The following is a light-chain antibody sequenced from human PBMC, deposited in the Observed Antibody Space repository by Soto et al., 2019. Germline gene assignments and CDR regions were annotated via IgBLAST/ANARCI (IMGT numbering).Light chain of an antibody. CDR1: SGHSSYI. Sequence: QSVLTQSSSASASLGSSVKLTCTLSSGHSSYIIAWHHQQPGKAPRYLMKLEGSGSYNKGSGVPDRFSGSSSGADRYLTISNLQFEDEADYYCETWDFNTRVFGGGTKVTVL. CDR2: LEGSGSY. CDR3: ETWDFNTRV. J-gene: IGLJ3*02. V-gene: IGLV4-60*02.